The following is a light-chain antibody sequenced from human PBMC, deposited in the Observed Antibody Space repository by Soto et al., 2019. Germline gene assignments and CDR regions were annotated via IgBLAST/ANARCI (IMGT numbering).Light chain of an antibody. V-gene: IGKV3-15*01. Sequence: EIVMTQSPATLSVSPGERATLSCRASQSVSSNVAWYQQKPGQAPRLLMYGASTRATGIPDRFSGSGSGTEFTLTFSGLQSEDFAIYYCQQHNNWSPWAFGQGTKVEIK. CDR3: QQHNNWSPWA. CDR2: GAS. CDR1: QSVSSN. J-gene: IGKJ1*01.